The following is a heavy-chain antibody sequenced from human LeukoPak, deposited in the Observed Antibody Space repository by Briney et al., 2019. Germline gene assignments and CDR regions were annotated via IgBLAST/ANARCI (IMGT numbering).Heavy chain of an antibody. CDR2: IIPIFGTA. J-gene: IGHJ5*02. V-gene: IGHV1-69*13. D-gene: IGHD2-2*01. Sequence: SVKVSCKAPGGTFSSYAISWVRQAPGQGLEWMGGIIPIFGTANYAQKFQGRVTITADESTSTAYMELSSLRSEDTAVYYCARVSDIVVASGGFDPWGQGTLVTVSS. CDR3: ARVSDIVVASGGFDP. CDR1: GGTFSSYA.